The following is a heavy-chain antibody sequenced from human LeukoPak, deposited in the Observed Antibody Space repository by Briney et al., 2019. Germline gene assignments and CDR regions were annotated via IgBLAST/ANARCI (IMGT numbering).Heavy chain of an antibody. CDR3: ARFLLTEPNWFDP. J-gene: IGHJ5*02. V-gene: IGHV1-18*04. Sequence: ASVKVSCKASGYTFTGYYMHWVRQAPGQGLEWMGWISAYNGNTNYAQKLQGRVTMTTDTSTSTAYMELRSLRSDDTAVYYCARFLLTEPNWFDPWGQGTLVTVSS. CDR1: GYTFTGYY. CDR2: ISAYNGNT. D-gene: IGHD1-14*01.